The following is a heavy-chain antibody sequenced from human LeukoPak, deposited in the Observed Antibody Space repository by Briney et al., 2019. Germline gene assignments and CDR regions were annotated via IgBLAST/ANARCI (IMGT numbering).Heavy chain of an antibody. V-gene: IGHV3-7*05. CDR1: GFTFSGYW. D-gene: IGHD3-10*01. CDR3: ARTYGSGSFDY. Sequence: GWSLSLSCAASGFTFSGYWMSWVGPAPGRGLDSVANINEDGSEKYYVASVKGRFTISRDNAENSLALKMTSLRAEDTAEYYCARTYGSGSFDYWGQGTLVTISS. CDR2: INEDGSEK. J-gene: IGHJ4*02.